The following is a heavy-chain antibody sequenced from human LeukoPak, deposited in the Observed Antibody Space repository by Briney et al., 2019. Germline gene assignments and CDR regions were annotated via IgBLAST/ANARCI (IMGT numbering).Heavy chain of an antibody. J-gene: IGHJ5*02. Sequence: SQTLSLTCAISGDIVSSNSAAWHWIRQSPSRGLEWLVRTYYRSKWYNDYAVSVKSRITINPDTSKNQFSLQLNSVTPEDTAVYYCAREGVVVTAIQINWFDPWGQGTLVTVSS. V-gene: IGHV6-1*01. CDR3: AREGVVVTAIQINWFDP. CDR2: TYYRSKWYN. D-gene: IGHD2-21*02. CDR1: GDIVSSNSAA.